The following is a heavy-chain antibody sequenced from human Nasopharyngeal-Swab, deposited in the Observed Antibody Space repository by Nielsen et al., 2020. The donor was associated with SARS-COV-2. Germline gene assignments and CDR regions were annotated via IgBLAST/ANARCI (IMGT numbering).Heavy chain of an antibody. CDR3: TRCGGGCYSGRDY. V-gene: IGHV3-73*01. J-gene: IGHJ4*02. D-gene: IGHD2-15*01. CDR1: GFTFSDSA. CDR2: VRSQVNNYAT. Sequence: GGSLRLSCAASGFTFSDSAIHWVRQASGKGLEWVGRVRSQVNNYATAYSASVKGRFIIFRDDPTNTAYLQMNSLKTEDTAMYYCTRCGGGCYSGRDYWGQGTLVTVSS.